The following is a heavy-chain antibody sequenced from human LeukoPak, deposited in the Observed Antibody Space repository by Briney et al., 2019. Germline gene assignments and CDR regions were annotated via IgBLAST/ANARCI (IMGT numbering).Heavy chain of an antibody. CDR2: IYYSGST. Sequence: SETLSLTCTVSGGSISSYYWSWIRQPPGKGLERIGYIYYSGSTNYNPSLKSRVTISVDTSKNQFSLKLSSVTAADTAVYYCARGRVSVAGRYYYYYGMDVWGQGTTVTVSS. J-gene: IGHJ6*02. CDR3: ARGRVSVAGRYYYYYGMDV. V-gene: IGHV4-59*01. CDR1: GGSISSYY. D-gene: IGHD6-19*01.